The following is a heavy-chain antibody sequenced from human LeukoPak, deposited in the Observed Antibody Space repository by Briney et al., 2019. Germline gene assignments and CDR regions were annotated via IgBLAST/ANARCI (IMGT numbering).Heavy chain of an antibody. CDR1: GGSISSYY. CDR2: IYYSGST. J-gene: IGHJ3*02. D-gene: IGHD3-3*01. Sequence: PSETLSLTCTVSGGSISSYYWSWIRQPPGKGLEWIGYIYYSGSTNYNPSLKSRVTISVDTSKNQFSLKLSSVTAADTAVYYCARTAVRFLEWLSPPDAFDIWGQGTMVTVSS. V-gene: IGHV4-59*08. CDR3: ARTAVRFLEWLSPPDAFDI.